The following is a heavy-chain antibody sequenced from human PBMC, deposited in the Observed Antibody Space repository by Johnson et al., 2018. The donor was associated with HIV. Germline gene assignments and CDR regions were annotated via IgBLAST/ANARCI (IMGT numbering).Heavy chain of an antibody. CDR1: GFTFSSYA. CDR2: ISYDGSNK. D-gene: IGHD4-11*01. CDR3: ARETRDDAFDI. Sequence: QVQLVESGGGVVQPGRSLRLSCAASGFTFSSYAMHWVRQAPGKGLEWVAVISYDGSNKYYADSVKGRFTISRDNSKNTLYLQMSSLRVEDTAVYYCARETRDDAFDIWGQGTMVTVSS. V-gene: IGHV3-30*04. J-gene: IGHJ3*02.